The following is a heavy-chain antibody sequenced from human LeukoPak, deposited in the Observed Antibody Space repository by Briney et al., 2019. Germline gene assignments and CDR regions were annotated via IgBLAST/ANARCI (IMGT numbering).Heavy chain of an antibody. CDR1: GGTFSSYA. J-gene: IGHJ4*02. CDR2: IIPILGIA. Sequence: ASVKVSCKASGGTFSSYAISWVRQAPGQGLEWMGRIIPILGIANYAQKFQGRVTITADKSTSTAYMELSSLRSEDTAVYYCASGVLSYYDFWSGYYRGEYFDYWGQGTLVTVSS. D-gene: IGHD3-3*01. V-gene: IGHV1-69*04. CDR3: ASGVLSYYDFWSGYYRGEYFDY.